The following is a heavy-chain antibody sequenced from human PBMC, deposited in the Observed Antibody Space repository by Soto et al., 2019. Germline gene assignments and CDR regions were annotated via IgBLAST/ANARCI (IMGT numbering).Heavy chain of an antibody. CDR3: ARGIATGQLDP. Sequence: QVQLVQSGAEVKKPGASVKISCKASGYTFTRYTMNWVRQAPGQRLEWMGWINPDNGNTKSSQKFQDRVIITRDTSASTAYMDLXXXXXXDTAVYYCARGIATGQLDPXGQGTLV. CDR1: GYTFTRYT. D-gene: IGHD2-15*01. J-gene: IGHJ5*02. CDR2: INPDNGNT. V-gene: IGHV1-3*01.